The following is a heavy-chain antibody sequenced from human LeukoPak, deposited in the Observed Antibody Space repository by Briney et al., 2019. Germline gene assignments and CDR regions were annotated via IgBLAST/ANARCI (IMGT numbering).Heavy chain of an antibody. D-gene: IGHD3-22*01. CDR1: GGSFSGYY. CDR3: AREMIVVYNAFDI. J-gene: IGHJ3*02. CDR2: INHSGST. V-gene: IGHV4-34*01. Sequence: PSETLSLACAVYGGSFSGYYWSWIRQPPGKGLEWIGEINHSGSTNYNPSLKSRVTISVDTSKNQFSLKLSSVTAADTAVYYCAREMIVVYNAFDIWGQGTMVTVSS.